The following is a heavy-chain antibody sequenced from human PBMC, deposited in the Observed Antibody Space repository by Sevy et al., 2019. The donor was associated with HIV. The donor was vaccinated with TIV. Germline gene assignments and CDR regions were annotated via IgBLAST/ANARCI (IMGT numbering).Heavy chain of an antibody. CDR2: ISYDGSNK. V-gene: IGHV3-30*18. CDR1: GFTFGNFA. J-gene: IGHJ4*02. Sequence: GGSLRLSCAASGFTFGNFAMIWARQAPGKGLEWVAVISYDGSNKYYADSVKGRFTISRDNSKNTLYLQMNSLRAEDTAVYYCAKDRTTGIAAAGTPFDYWGQGTLVTVSS. CDR3: AKDRTTGIAAAGTPFDY. D-gene: IGHD6-13*01.